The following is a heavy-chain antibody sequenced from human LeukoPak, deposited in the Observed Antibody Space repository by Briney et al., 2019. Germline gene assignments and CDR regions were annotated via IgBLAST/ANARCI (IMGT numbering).Heavy chain of an antibody. CDR1: GYTFTGYY. J-gene: IGHJ4*02. CDR2: TNPNSGGT. D-gene: IGHD3-10*01. CDR3: ARGGAELIPPLLWFGEFPFDY. V-gene: IGHV1-2*02. Sequence: GASVKVSCKASGYTFTGYYMHWVRQAPGQGLEWMGWTNPNSGGTNYAQKFQGRVTMTRDTSISTAYMELSRLRSDDTAVYYCARGGAELIPPLLWFGEFPFDYWGQGTLVTVSS.